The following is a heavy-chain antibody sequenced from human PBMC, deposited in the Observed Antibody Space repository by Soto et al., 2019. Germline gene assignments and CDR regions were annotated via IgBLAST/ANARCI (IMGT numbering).Heavy chain of an antibody. J-gene: IGHJ4*02. D-gene: IGHD2-15*01. Sequence: GGSLRLSCAASGFTFSSYSMNWVRQAPGKGLEWVSSISSSSSYIYYADSVKGRSTISRDNAKNSLYLQMNSLRAEDTAVYYCARDLFRGPVGVDYWGQGTLVTVSS. CDR2: ISSSSSYI. CDR1: GFTFSSYS. V-gene: IGHV3-21*01. CDR3: ARDLFRGPVGVDY.